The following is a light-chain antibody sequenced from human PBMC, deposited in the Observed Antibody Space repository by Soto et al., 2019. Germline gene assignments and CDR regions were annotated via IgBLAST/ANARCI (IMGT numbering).Light chain of an antibody. CDR3: SSFAGSNNVV. Sequence: QSVLKQPPSASGSPEQSVTLSCAGTSSDIGSYDHGSWYHQHPGRAPKLMIYDVNKRPSGVPDRFSGSKSGNAASLTVSGLQTEDEADYYCSSFAGSNNVVFGGGTKVTVL. CDR1: SSDIGSYDH. J-gene: IGLJ3*02. CDR2: DVN. V-gene: IGLV2-8*01.